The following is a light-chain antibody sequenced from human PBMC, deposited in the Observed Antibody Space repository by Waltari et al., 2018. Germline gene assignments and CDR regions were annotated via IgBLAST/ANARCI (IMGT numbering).Light chain of an antibody. V-gene: IGLV2-23*01. CDR3: SSYTGSTTPRV. CDR2: EAN. J-gene: IGLJ3*02. CDR1: SSGVGTYNL. Sequence: QSALTQPASVSGSPGQSIIISCTETSSGVGTYNLVSWYQQHPGKAPKVIIYEANKRPSELSNRFSGSKSGNTASLTISGLQAEDEADYYCSSYTGSTTPRVFGGGTKVTVL.